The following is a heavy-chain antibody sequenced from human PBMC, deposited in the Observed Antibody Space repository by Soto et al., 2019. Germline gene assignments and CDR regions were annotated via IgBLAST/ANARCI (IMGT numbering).Heavy chain of an antibody. CDR2: IDPSDSYT. CDR1: GYSFTSYW. CDR3: AAPMPVSFFGVANGVGYYYGMDV. D-gene: IGHD3-3*01. Sequence: PGESLKISCKGSGYSFTSYWVSWVRQMPGKGLEWMGRIDPSDSYTNYSPSFQGHVTISADKSISAAYLQWSSLKASDTAMYYCAAPMPVSFFGVANGVGYYYGMDVWGQGTTVTVS. J-gene: IGHJ6*02. V-gene: IGHV5-10-1*01.